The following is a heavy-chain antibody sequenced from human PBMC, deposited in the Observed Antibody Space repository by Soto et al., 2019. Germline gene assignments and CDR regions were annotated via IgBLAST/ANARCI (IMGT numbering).Heavy chain of an antibody. Sequence: GGSLRLSCAASGFTFSSYGMHWVRQAPGKGLEWVGVIWYDGSNTYYADSVKGRFTIARDNSKDTLYLQMNSLRVEDTAVYHCAREFSIVVVAPGYWGQGTLVTVSS. D-gene: IGHD2-2*01. CDR2: IWYDGSNT. CDR1: GFTFSSYG. CDR3: AREFSIVVVAPGY. J-gene: IGHJ4*02. V-gene: IGHV3-33*01.